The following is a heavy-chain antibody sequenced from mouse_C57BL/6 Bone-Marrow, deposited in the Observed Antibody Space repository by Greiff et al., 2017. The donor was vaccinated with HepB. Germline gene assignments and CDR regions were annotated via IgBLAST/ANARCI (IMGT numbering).Heavy chain of an antibody. J-gene: IGHJ4*01. CDR1: GYTFTSYW. Sequence: QVQLQQSGAELAKPGASVKLSCKASGYTFTSYWMHWVKQRPGQGLEWIGYINPSSGYTKYNQKFKDKATLTADKSSSTAYMQLSRLTYEDSAVSFCARSIGSLLLCSSMDYWGQGTSVTVSS. D-gene: IGHD2-12*01. V-gene: IGHV1-7*01. CDR3: ARSIGSLLLCSSMDY. CDR2: INPSSGYT.